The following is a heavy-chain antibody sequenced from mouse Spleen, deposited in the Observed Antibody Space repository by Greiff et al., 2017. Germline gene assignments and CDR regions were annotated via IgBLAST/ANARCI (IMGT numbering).Heavy chain of an antibody. V-gene: IGHV1-26*01. D-gene: IGHD1-1*01. CDR2: INPNNGGT. J-gene: IGHJ1*01. CDR1: GYTFTDYY. Sequence: EVQLQQSGPELVKPGASVKISCKASGYTFTDYYMNWVKQSHGKSLEWIGDINPNNGGTSYNQKFKGKATLTVDKSSSTAYMELRSLTSEDSAVYYCASYGNWYFDVWGAGTTVTVSS. CDR3: ASYGNWYFDV.